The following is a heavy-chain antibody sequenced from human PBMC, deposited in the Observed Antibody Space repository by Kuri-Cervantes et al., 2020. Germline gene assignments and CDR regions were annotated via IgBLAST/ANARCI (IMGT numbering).Heavy chain of an antibody. J-gene: IGHJ4*02. D-gene: IGHD3-10*01. CDR2: ISSSSTI. CDR3: AKQLLRFGELFSSFDY. Sequence: GESLKISCAASGFTFSSYSMNWVRQAPGKGLEWVSCISSSSTIYYADSVKGRFTISRDTSKNTLFLQMNGLRGDDTAIYYCAKQLLRFGELFSSFDYWGQGTVVTVSS. V-gene: IGHV3-69-1*02. CDR1: GFTFSSYS.